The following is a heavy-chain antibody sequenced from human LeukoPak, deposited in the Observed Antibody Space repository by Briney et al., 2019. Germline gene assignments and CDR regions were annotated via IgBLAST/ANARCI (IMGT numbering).Heavy chain of an antibody. J-gene: IGHJ3*02. CDR2: IYYSGST. CDR3: ARNFDSGWYPGAFDT. V-gene: IGHV4-59*08. Sequence: PSETLSLTCTVSGGSISSYYWSWIRQPPGKGLEWIGYIYYSGSTNYNPSLKSRVTISVDTSKNQFSLKLSSVTAADTAVYYCARNFDSGWYPGAFDTWGQGTMVTVSS. D-gene: IGHD6-19*01. CDR1: GGSISSYY.